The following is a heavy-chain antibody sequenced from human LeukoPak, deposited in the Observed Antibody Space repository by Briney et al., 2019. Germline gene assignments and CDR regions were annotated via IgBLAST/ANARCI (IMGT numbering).Heavy chain of an antibody. D-gene: IGHD6-19*01. V-gene: IGHV3-30*18. CDR2: ISYDGTKK. Sequence: GGSLRLSCAASGFTSSSYGMHWVRQAPGEGLEWVALISYDGTKKYYGDSVKGRFTISRDNSKNTLYLQMNSLRAEDTTVYYCAKQGAVAGHIDYWGQGTLVTVSS. J-gene: IGHJ4*02. CDR3: AKQGAVAGHIDY. CDR1: GFTSSSYG.